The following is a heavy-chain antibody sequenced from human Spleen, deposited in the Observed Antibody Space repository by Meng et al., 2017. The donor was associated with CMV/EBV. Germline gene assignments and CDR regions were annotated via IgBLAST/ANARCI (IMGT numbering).Heavy chain of an antibody. J-gene: IGHJ6*02. Sequence: SETLSLTCAVYGGSFSGYYWSWIRQPPGKGLEWIGEINHSGSTNYNPSLKSRVTISVDTSKNQFSLKLSSVTAADTAVYYCARSERAGMDVWGQGTTVTVSS. D-gene: IGHD1-14*01. CDR1: GGSFSGYY. CDR2: INHSGST. V-gene: IGHV4-34*01. CDR3: ARSERAGMDV.